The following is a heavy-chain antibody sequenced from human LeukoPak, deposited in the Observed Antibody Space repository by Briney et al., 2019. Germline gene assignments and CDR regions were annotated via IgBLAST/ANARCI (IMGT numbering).Heavy chain of an antibody. CDR1: GFSLTATGMA. Sequence: MESGPTLVNPTETLTLTCTFSGFSLTATGMAVGWICQPPGKALQWLALLYWNDDKRYSPSLRTRLTITRDTSKDQVVLTMTNMDPVDTATYYCAHFKQYYFDNSGFAYWGQGALVTVSS. V-gene: IGHV2-5*01. J-gene: IGHJ4*02. CDR2: LYWNDDK. CDR3: AHFKQYYFDNSGFAY. D-gene: IGHD2/OR15-2a*01.